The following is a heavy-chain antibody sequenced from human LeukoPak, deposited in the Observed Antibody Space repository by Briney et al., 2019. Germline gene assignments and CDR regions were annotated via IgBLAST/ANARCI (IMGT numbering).Heavy chain of an antibody. Sequence: GGSLRLSCAASGFIFGSYWMSWVRQVPGKGLERVANIKQDGSETYYVDSVEGRFTISRDNAKNSLFLQMNSLRADDTALYYCARGVTSAWYLRYYFEYWGQGILVTVSS. CDR2: IKQDGSET. V-gene: IGHV3-7*03. CDR1: GFIFGSYW. CDR3: ARGVTSAWYLRYYFEY. D-gene: IGHD6-13*01. J-gene: IGHJ4*02.